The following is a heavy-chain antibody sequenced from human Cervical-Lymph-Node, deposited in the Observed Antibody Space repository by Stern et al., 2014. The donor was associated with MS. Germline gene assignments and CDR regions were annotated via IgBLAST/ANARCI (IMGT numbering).Heavy chain of an antibody. CDR3: ARVAYCGGDCSAFDS. CDR1: GGSMASSTGGYF. V-gene: IGHV4-31*11. J-gene: IGHJ4*02. D-gene: IGHD2-21*02. Sequence: VQLVESGPGLVKPSQTLSLICAVSGGSMASSTGGYFWSWIRQPPGKGLEWIGFIYYSGSTYYNQSLKRRTTISVDTSKNQVSLRLTSMTAADTAVYYCARVAYCGGDCSAFDSWGQGTLVIVSS. CDR2: IYYSGST.